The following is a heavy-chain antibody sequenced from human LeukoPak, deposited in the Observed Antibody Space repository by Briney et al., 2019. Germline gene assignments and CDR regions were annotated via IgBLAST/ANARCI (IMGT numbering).Heavy chain of an antibody. Sequence: GRSLRLSCAASGLSVSSNYITWVRQAPGKGLEWVANINQDGSERWYVDSVKGRFTISRGNAKNSLYLQLNSLRAEDTAVYYCAKIVTYFDYWGQGTLVTVSS. D-gene: IGHD1-26*01. CDR3: AKIVTYFDY. CDR1: GLSVSSNY. CDR2: INQDGSER. J-gene: IGHJ4*02. V-gene: IGHV3-7*01.